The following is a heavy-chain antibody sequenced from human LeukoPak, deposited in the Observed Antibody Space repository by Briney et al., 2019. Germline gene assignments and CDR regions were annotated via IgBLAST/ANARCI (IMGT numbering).Heavy chain of an antibody. CDR3: AKDRSSSWYGDYFDY. CDR2: IRYDGSNK. Sequence: PGGSLRPSCAASGFTFSSYGMHWVRQAPGKGLEWVAFIRYDGSNKYYADSVKGRFTISRDNSKNTLYLQMNSLRAEDTAVYYCAKDRSSSWYGDYFDYWGQGTLVTVSS. D-gene: IGHD6-13*01. CDR1: GFTFSSYG. J-gene: IGHJ4*02. V-gene: IGHV3-30*02.